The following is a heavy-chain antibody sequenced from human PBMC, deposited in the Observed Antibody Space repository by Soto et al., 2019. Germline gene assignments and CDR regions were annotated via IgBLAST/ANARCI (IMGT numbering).Heavy chain of an antibody. V-gene: IGHV1-69*08. J-gene: IGHJ6*03. Sequence: QVQLVQSGAEVKKPGSSVKVSCKASGGTFSSYTISWVRQAPGQGLEWMGRIIPILGIANYAQKFQGRVTITADKSTSTAYMELSSLRSEDTAVYYCERDQSTVLKHYYMDVWGKGTTVTVSS. CDR3: ERDQSTVLKHYYMDV. CDR2: IIPILGIA. D-gene: IGHD4-17*01. CDR1: GGTFSSYT.